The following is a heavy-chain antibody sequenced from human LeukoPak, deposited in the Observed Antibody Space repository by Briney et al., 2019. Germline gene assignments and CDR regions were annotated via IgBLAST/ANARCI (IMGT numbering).Heavy chain of an antibody. CDR3: AKGKSGSYLFLAGY. CDR1: GFTFSSSA. CDR2: ISNNGGYT. V-gene: IGHV3-23*01. Sequence: GGSLRLSCAASGFTFSSSAMSWVRQAPGKGLEWVSAISNNGGYTYYADSVQGRFTISRDNSKNTLYLQMNSLRAEDTAVYYCAKGKSGSYLFLAGYWGQGTLVTVSS. D-gene: IGHD1-26*01. J-gene: IGHJ4*02.